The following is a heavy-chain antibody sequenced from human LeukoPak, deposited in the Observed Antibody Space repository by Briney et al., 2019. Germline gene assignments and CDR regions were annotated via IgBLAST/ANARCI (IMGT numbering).Heavy chain of an antibody. CDR2: ISSSSSYI. CDR3: ARIMYYDFWSGLYYYYYYMDV. Sequence: GGSLRLSCAASGFTFSSYSNNWVRQAPGKGLEWVSSISSSSSYIYYADSVKGRFTISRDNAKNSLYLQMNSLRAEDTAVYYCARIMYYDFWSGLYYYYYYMDVWGKGTTVTVSS. V-gene: IGHV3-21*01. J-gene: IGHJ6*03. CDR1: GFTFSSYS. D-gene: IGHD3-3*01.